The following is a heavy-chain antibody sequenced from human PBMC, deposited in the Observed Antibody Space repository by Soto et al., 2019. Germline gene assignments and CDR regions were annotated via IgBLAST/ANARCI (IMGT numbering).Heavy chain of an antibody. J-gene: IGHJ4*02. CDR2: INHSGST. CDR1: GGSFSGYY. D-gene: IGHD1-7*01. CDR3: ARGGGSAGTTSYFDY. V-gene: IGHV4-34*01. Sequence: SETLSLTCAVYGGSFSGYYWSWIRQPPGKGLEWIGGINHSGSTNYNPSLKSRVTISVDTSKNQFSLKLSSVTAADTAVYYCARGGGSAGTTSYFDYWGQGTLVTVSS.